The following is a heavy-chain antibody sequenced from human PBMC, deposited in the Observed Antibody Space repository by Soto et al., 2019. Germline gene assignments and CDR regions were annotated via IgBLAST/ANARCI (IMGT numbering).Heavy chain of an antibody. D-gene: IGHD7-27*01. CDR2: IYYSGST. Sequence: QVQLQESGPGLVKPSETLSLTCTVSGGSISSYYWSWIRQPPGKGLEWIGYIYYSGSTNYNPSLTSRVTISVDTSQNQFSLKLSSVTAADTAVYFCARAANWRSGWYFDLWGRGTLVTVSS. V-gene: IGHV4-59*01. CDR3: ARAANWRSGWYFDL. J-gene: IGHJ2*01. CDR1: GGSISSYY.